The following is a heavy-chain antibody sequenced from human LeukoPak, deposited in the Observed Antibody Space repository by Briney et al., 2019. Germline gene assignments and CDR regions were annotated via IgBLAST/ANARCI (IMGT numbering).Heavy chain of an antibody. J-gene: IGHJ4*02. V-gene: IGHV3-74*01. CDR3: TTGIGNYYYY. CDR2: VKSDGSDT. D-gene: IGHD3-10*01. Sequence: GGSLRLSCAASGSTFSRYWMHWVRQAPAKGLVWVSRVKSDGSDTNYADSVKGRFTISRHNAKNTLYLQMDSLRAEDTAVYYCTTGIGNYYYYWGQGTLVTVAS. CDR1: GSTFSRYW.